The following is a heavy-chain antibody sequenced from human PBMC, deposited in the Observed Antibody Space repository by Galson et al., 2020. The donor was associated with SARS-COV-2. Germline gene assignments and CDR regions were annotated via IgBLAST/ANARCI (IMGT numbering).Heavy chain of an antibody. CDR3: ARGPVTSNNWFDP. CDR2: IYNSETT. D-gene: IGHD4-17*01. J-gene: IGHJ5*02. CDR1: GGSVSSYY. Sequence: SETLSLTCTVSGGSVSSYYWSWIRQPPGEGVEWIGYIYNSETTHYSPSLESRATLSVDTSKNQFSLKLTAVTAADTAIYYCARGPVTSNNWFDPWGQGTLVTVSS. V-gene: IGHV4-59*02.